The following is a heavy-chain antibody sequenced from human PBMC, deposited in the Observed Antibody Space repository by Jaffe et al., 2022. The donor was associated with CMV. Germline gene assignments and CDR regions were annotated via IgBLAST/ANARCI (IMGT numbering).Heavy chain of an antibody. CDR3: AKDIHYSLDAFDI. CDR2: ISWNSGTI. CDR1: GFTFDDYA. J-gene: IGHJ3*02. V-gene: IGHV3-9*01. Sequence: EVQLVESGGGLVQPGRSLRLSCAASGFTFDDYAMHWVRQAPGKGLEWVSGISWNSGTIGYADSVKGRFTISRDNAKNSLYLHMNSLRAEDTAFYYCAKDIHYSLDAFDIWGQGTMVTVSS. D-gene: IGHD6-13*01.